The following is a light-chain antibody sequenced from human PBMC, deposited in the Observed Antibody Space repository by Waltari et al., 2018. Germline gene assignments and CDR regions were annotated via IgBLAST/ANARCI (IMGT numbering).Light chain of an antibody. Sequence: QSALTQPASVSGSPGQSITISCTGTSSDVGFYDFVSWFQQHPGNAPKLMIYQANNRPSGVSNRFSGSKSANTASLTISGLQAEDEADYYCSSYTRRSYWVFGGGTQLTVL. CDR1: SSDVGFYDF. J-gene: IGLJ3*02. CDR2: QAN. V-gene: IGLV2-14*01. CDR3: SSYTRRSYWV.